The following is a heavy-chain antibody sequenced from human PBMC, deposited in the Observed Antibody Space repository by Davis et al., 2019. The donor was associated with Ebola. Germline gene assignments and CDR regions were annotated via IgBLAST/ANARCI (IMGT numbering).Heavy chain of an antibody. J-gene: IGHJ2*01. D-gene: IGHD3-16*01. Sequence: GESLKISCAASGFTFSSHGMHWVRQAPGKGLEWVAVIGDNGKTKFYADSAKGRFTLSSDNFMNTLDLQMNSLRPEDTAVYYCAKEGAWGNWYLDLWGRGTLVTVSS. CDR3: AKEGAWGNWYLDL. CDR1: GFTFSSHG. V-gene: IGHV3-30*18. CDR2: IGDNGKTK.